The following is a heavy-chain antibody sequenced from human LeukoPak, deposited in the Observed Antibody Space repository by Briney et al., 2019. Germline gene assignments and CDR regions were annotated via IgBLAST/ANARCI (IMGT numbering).Heavy chain of an antibody. CDR1: GFTFSNYD. J-gene: IGHJ4*02. CDR3: GGLAVFDY. V-gene: IGHV3-30*02. CDR2: IRSDGSDK. Sequence: PGGSLRLSCAASGFTFSNYDMHWARQAPGKGLEWVTFIRSDGSDKYYADSVKGRFTISRDYSRNTLYLQMNSLRPEDTAVYYCGGLAVFDYWGQGTLVTVSS. D-gene: IGHD2-15*01.